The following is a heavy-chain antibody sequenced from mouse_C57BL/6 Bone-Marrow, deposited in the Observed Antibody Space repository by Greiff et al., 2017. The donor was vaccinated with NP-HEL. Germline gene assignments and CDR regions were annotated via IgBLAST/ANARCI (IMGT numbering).Heavy chain of an antibody. CDR1: GFTFSDYY. CDR3: ARGGFLFAY. Sequence: EVMLVESEGGLVQPGSSMKLSCTASGFTFSDYYMAWVRQVPEKGLEWVANINYDGSSTYYLDSLKSRFIISRDNAKNILYLQMSSLKSEDTATYYCARGGFLFAYWGQGTLVTVSA. D-gene: IGHD3-1*01. CDR2: INYDGSST. V-gene: IGHV5-16*01. J-gene: IGHJ3*01.